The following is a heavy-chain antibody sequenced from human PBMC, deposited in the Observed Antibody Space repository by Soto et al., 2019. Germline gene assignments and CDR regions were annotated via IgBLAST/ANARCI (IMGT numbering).Heavy chain of an antibody. J-gene: IGHJ6*02. CDR2: IWYDGSNK. CDR3: VILWFGLTSYYGMDV. Sequence: PGGSLRLSWAASGFTFSSYGMRWVRQAPGKGLEWVAVIWYDGSNKYYADSVKGRFTISRDNSKNTLYLQMNSLRAEDTAVYYCVILWFGLTSYYGMDVWGQGTTVTVSS. D-gene: IGHD3-10*01. CDR1: GFTFSSYG. V-gene: IGHV3-33*01.